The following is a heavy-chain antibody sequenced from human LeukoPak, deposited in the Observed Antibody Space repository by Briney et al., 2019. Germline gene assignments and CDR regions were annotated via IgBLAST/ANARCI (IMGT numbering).Heavy chain of an antibody. CDR2: ISASGGST. J-gene: IGHJ5*02. D-gene: IGHD2-2*01. CDR1: GFTFSNYA. Sequence: PGGSLRLSCAASGFTFSNYATSWVRQAPGKGLEWVSSISASGGSTYFADSVRGRFSISRDNSKDTLYLQMNSQRAEDKAIYYCAKGGGASVSSYCTSITCRRFDPWGQGTLVTVSS. V-gene: IGHV3-23*01. CDR3: AKGGGASVSSYCTSITCRRFDP.